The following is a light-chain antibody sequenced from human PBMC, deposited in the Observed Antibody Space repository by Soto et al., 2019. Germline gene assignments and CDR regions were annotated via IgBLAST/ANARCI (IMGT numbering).Light chain of an antibody. V-gene: IGLV1-44*01. Sequence: QSVLTQPPSASGTPGQRVTISCSGSSSNIGSNTVNWYQQLPGTAPKLLIYNDNQRPSGVPDRFPGSRSGTSASLVISGLQSEDEADYYCAAWDGSLNGYVFGTGTQLTVL. J-gene: IGLJ1*01. CDR1: SSNIGSNT. CDR3: AAWDGSLNGYV. CDR2: NDN.